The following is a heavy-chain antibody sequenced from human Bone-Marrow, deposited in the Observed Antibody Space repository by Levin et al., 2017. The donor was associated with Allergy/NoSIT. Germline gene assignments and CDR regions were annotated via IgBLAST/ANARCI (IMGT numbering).Heavy chain of an antibody. CDR1: GGSVSSSTYY. V-gene: IGHV4-39*02. Sequence: GSLRLSCTVSGGSVSSSTYYWGWIRQPPGKGLEWIGSIYYTGNTFYNPSLKSRFTMSVDTSKNQFSLRLTSVSAADTAFYYCAREGESLPYYFDFWGQGALVTVSA. CDR3: AREGESLPYYFDF. CDR2: IYYTGNT. D-gene: IGHD3-16*01. J-gene: IGHJ4*02.